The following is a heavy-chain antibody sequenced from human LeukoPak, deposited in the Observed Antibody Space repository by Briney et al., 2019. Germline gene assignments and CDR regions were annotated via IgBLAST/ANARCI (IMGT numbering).Heavy chain of an antibody. CDR2: IYHSGST. J-gene: IGHJ4*02. V-gene: IGHV4-38-2*02. CDR1: GYSISSGYY. CDR3: ARETYSSSWYVSYYFDY. Sequence: SETLSLTCTVSGYSISSGYYWGWIRPPPGKGLEWIGSIYHSGSTYYNPSLKSRVTISVDTSKNQFSLKLSSVTAADTAVYYCARETYSSSWYVSYYFDYWGQGTLVTVSS. D-gene: IGHD6-13*01.